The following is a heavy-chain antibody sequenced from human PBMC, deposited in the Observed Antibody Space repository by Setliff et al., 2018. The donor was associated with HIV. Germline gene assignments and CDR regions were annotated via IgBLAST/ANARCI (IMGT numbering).Heavy chain of an antibody. CDR1: GDSISANY. CDR2: IYYSGNT. V-gene: IGHV4-59*01. J-gene: IGHJ5*02. D-gene: IGHD3-16*01. CDR3: ARDIRGSNNWFDP. Sequence: SETLSLTCTVSGDSISANYWNWIRQAPGKGLEWIGYIYYSGNTKYNPSLKSRVTISVDTSKNQFSLKLSSVTAADTAVYYCARDIRGSNNWFDPWGQGTLVTVSS.